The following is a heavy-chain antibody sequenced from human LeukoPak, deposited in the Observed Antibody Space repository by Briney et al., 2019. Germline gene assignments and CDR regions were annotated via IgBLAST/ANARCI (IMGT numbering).Heavy chain of an antibody. J-gene: IGHJ4*02. CDR1: GYTFTGYY. CDR2: INPNSGDT. CDR3: ARDYYGDYNLGDFDY. D-gene: IGHD4-17*01. Sequence: GASVKVSCKASGYTFTGYYIHWVRQAPGQGLEWMGWINPNSGDTNSAQKFQGRVTMTRDTSISTAYMELSRLRSDDTAVYYCARDYYGDYNLGDFDYWGQGTLVTVSS. V-gene: IGHV1-2*02.